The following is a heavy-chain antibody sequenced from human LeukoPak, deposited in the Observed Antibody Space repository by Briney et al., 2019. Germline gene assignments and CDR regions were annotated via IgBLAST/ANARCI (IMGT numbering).Heavy chain of an antibody. Sequence: GGSLRLSCAASGFTFSSYSMNWVRQAPGKGLEWVSSISSSSSYIYYADSVKGRFTISRDNAKNSLYLQMNSLRAEDTAVYYCARYYGSGSYYTGYWGQGTLVTVSS. CDR2: ISSSSSYI. J-gene: IGHJ4*02. CDR1: GFTFSSYS. V-gene: IGHV3-21*01. CDR3: ARYYGSGSYYTGY. D-gene: IGHD3-10*01.